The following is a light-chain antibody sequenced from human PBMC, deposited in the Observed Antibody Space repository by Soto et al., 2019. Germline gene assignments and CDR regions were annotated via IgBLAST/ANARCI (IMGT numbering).Light chain of an antibody. J-gene: IGLJ2*01. Sequence: QAVVTQAPSLTVSPGGTVTLTCASSAGAVTSDYYANWLQQKPGQAPRALIYSTSKKHSWTPARFSGSLLGGKADLTLSALEHEDESDHYCLLAYGGAQVLFGGGTKLTVL. V-gene: IGLV7-43*01. CDR2: STS. CDR3: LLAYGGAQVL. CDR1: AGAVTSDYY.